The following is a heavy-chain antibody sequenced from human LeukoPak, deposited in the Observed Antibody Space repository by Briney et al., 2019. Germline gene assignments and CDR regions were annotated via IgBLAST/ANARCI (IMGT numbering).Heavy chain of an antibody. CDR3: ARDPGVSGGPYYFDY. D-gene: IGHD4-23*01. J-gene: IGHJ4*02. CDR1: GYTFTSYG. Sequence: GASVKVSCKASGYTFTSYGISWVRQAPGQGLEWVGWISGYTAKTTSAQKLQGRVTMTTDTSTTTAYMELRSLRSDDTAVYYCARDPGVSGGPYYFDYWGQGTLVTVSS. CDR2: ISGYTAKT. V-gene: IGHV1-18*01.